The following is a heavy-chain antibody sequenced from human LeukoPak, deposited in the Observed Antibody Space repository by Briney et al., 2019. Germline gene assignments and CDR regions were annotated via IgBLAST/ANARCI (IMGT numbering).Heavy chain of an antibody. CDR1: GFTFSDYA. D-gene: IGHD3-10*01. V-gene: IGHV3-48*04. CDR2: ISSSGSGI. J-gene: IGHJ6*03. Sequence: GGSLRLSCAASGFTFSDYAMHWVRQAPGKGLEWVSYISSSGSGIYYGDSVKGRFTISRDNAKNSLYLQMNSLRAEDTAVYYCARNMFDDIIYYYYYYMDVWGKGTTVTVSS. CDR3: ARNMFDDIIYYYYYYMDV.